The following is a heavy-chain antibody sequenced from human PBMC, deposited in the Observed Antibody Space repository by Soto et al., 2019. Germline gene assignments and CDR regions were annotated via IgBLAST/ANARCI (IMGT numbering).Heavy chain of an antibody. CDR2: VFHRGST. CDR1: GFSIRSDYY. Sequence: LSLTCTVSGFSIRSDYYWGWFRQPPGKGFEWIGTVFHRGSTYYNPSLKSRLTISVDTSKNQFSLNLSSMTAADTAVYYCARGLYTWNPRWFDPWGQGTLVTVSS. D-gene: IGHD1-1*01. J-gene: IGHJ5*02. V-gene: IGHV4-38-2*02. CDR3: ARGLYTWNPRWFDP.